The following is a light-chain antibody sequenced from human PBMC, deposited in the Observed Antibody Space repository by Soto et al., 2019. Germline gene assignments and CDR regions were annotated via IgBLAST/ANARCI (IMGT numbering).Light chain of an antibody. V-gene: IGKV3-20*01. CDR3: QQDGSSPPFT. CDR2: GAS. CDR1: KSVSSSY. Sequence: EIVLTQSPGTLSLSPGERATLSCRASKSVSSSYLAWYQQKPGQAPRLLIYGASTRATGIPDRFSGRGSGTDFTLAISRLEPEDFAVYYCQQDGSSPPFTFGQGTKLEI. J-gene: IGKJ2*01.